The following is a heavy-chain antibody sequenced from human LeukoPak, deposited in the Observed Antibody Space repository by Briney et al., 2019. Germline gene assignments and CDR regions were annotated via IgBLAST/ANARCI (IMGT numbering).Heavy chain of an antibody. CDR3: ARPLDYFYTDAFDI. CDR2: IYYSGST. D-gene: IGHD2/OR15-2a*01. Sequence: SETLSLTCTVSGGSISSYYWSWIRQPPGKGLEWIGYIYYSGSTNYNPSLKSRVTISVDTSKNQFSLKLSSVTAADTAVYYCARPLDYFYTDAFDIWGQGTMVTVSS. V-gene: IGHV4-59*08. J-gene: IGHJ3*02. CDR1: GGSISSYY.